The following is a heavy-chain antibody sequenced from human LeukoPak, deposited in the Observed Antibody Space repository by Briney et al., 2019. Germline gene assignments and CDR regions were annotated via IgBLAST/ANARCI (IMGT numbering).Heavy chain of an antibody. Sequence: PGGSLRLSCAASGFTFSSYGMHWVRQAPGEGLEWVAVIWYDGSNKYYADSVKGRFTISRDNSKNTLYLQMNSLRAEDTAVYYCARDGSHYYDSSGYYFDYWGQGTLVTVSS. D-gene: IGHD3-22*01. J-gene: IGHJ4*02. CDR3: ARDGSHYYDSSGYYFDY. V-gene: IGHV3-33*01. CDR2: IWYDGSNK. CDR1: GFTFSSYG.